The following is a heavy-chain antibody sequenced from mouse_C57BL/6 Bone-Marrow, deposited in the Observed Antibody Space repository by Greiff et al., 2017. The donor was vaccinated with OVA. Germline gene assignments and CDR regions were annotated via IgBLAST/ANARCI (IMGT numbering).Heavy chain of an antibody. CDR1: GYSFTGYY. Sequence: QLQQSGPELVKPGASVKISCKASGYSFTGYYMNWVKQSPEKSLEWIGEINPSTGGTTYNQKFKAKATLTVDKSSSTAYMQLKSLTSEDSAVYYCARNYGSSRYYFDYWGQGTTLTVSS. CDR2: INPSTGGT. CDR3: ARNYGSSRYYFDY. J-gene: IGHJ2*01. D-gene: IGHD1-1*01. V-gene: IGHV1-42*01.